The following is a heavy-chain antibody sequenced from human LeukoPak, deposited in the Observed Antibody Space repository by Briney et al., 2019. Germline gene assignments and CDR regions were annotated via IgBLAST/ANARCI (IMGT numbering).Heavy chain of an antibody. V-gene: IGHV1-46*01. CDR3: ARVRHDQIGP. CDR1: GYTFTGYY. Sequence: GASVKVSCKASGYTFTGYYMHWVRQAPGQGLEWIGIINPSGVSTSYAQKFQGRVNMKRDTSTSTVYMELSSLRSEDTAVYYCARVRHDQIGPWGQGTLVTVSS. CDR2: INPSGVST. D-gene: IGHD2/OR15-2a*01. J-gene: IGHJ5*02.